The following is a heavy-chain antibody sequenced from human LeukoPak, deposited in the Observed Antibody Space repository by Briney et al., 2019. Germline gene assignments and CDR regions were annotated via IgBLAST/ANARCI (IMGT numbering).Heavy chain of an antibody. D-gene: IGHD6-6*01. CDR3: ARDWGPIAARPGFDY. CDR1: GYTFTSCG. V-gene: IGHV1-18*01. Sequence: GASVKVSCKASGYTFTSCGISWVRQAPGQGLEWMGWISAYNGNTNYAQKLQGRVTMTTDTSTSTAYMELRSLRSDDTAVYYCARDWGPIAARPGFDYWGQGTLVTVSS. J-gene: IGHJ4*02. CDR2: ISAYNGNT.